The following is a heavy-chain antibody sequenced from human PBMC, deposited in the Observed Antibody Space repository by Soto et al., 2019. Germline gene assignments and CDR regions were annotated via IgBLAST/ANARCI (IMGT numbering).Heavy chain of an antibody. D-gene: IGHD3-10*02. V-gene: IGHV1-2*02. Sequence: AAVKVSCKASGYTFNAYYIHWVRQAPGKGLEWVGRINPNSGDTTYTQKFEGRVTMTRDTSISTAYLELRGLRSDDTAIYYCARDPSPLCYFDLLGKGNQVSVSS. CDR2: INPNSGDT. CDR1: GYTFNAYY. J-gene: IGHJ4*01. CDR3: ARDPSPLCYFDL.